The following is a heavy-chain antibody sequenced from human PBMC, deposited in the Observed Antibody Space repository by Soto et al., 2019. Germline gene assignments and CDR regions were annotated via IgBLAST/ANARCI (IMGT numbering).Heavy chain of an antibody. Sequence: GESLKISCKGSGYSFTTYWIGWVRQMPGKGLERMGIIYPGDSDTRYSPSFQGQVTISADMSISTAYLQWSSLKASDTAMYYCARLGYDSSGFYYFDYWGQGTLVTVSS. CDR1: GYSFTTYW. CDR2: IYPGDSDT. V-gene: IGHV5-51*01. J-gene: IGHJ4*02. CDR3: ARLGYDSSGFYYFDY. D-gene: IGHD3-22*01.